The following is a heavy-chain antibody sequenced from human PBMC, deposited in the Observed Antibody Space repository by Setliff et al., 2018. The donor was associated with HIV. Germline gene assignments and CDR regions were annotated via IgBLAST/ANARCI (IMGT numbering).Heavy chain of an antibody. CDR1: GGSISSGGYY. V-gene: IGHV4-31*03. D-gene: IGHD3-22*01. CDR2: IYYSGST. J-gene: IGHJ3*02. CDR3: ANYYHSSGGYAFDT. Sequence: SETLSLTCTVSGGSISSGGYYWSWIRQHPGKGLEWIGYIYYSGSTYYNPSLKSRVTISVDTSKNQFSLKLSSVTAADTAVYYCANYYHSSGGYAFDTWGQGTMVTVSS.